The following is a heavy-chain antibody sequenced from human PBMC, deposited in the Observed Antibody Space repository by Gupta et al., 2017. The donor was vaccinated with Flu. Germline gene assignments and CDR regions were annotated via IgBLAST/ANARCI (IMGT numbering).Heavy chain of an antibody. V-gene: IGHV1-69*01. CDR3: ARKGGGHCSGGTCYSFDY. CDR1: GVTFSGYA. J-gene: IGHJ4*02. Sequence: QVQLVQSGAEVKKPGSSVTVSCQASGVTFSGYAINWVRRAPGQGLGWMGGIIPVIGPTKYAQKFQGRVTITADESTNTAYLELSSLRSEDTAVYYCARKGGGHCSGGTCYSFDYWGQGTLVTVSS. CDR2: IIPVIGPT. D-gene: IGHD2-15*01.